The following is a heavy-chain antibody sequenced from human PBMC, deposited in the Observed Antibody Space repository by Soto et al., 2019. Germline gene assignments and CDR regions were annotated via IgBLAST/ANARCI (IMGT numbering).Heavy chain of an antibody. J-gene: IGHJ4*02. V-gene: IGHV2-5*02. Sequence: QITLKESGPTLVKPTQTLTLTCTFSGFSLSTSGVGVGWIRQPPGKALEWLALIYWDDDKRYSPSLKSRLTXXXXXXXXXXXXXXXXXXXXXXXXXXXXXXXXXXXNFDYWGQGTLVTVSS. CDR1: GFSLSTSGVG. CDR2: IYWDDDK. CDR3: XXXXXXXXNFDY.